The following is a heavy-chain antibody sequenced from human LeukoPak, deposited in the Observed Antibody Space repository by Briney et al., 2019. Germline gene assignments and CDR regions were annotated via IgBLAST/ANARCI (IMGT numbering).Heavy chain of an antibody. Sequence: PGGSLRLSCAASGFTFSSYGMHWVRQAPGKGLEWVAVISYDGSNKYYADSVKGRFTISRDNSKNTLYLQMNSLRAEDTAVYYCAKDHRGYSHDPTDYWGQGTLVTVSS. CDR3: AKDHRGYSHDPTDY. CDR1: GFTFSSYG. V-gene: IGHV3-30*18. CDR2: ISYDGSNK. D-gene: IGHD5-18*01. J-gene: IGHJ4*02.